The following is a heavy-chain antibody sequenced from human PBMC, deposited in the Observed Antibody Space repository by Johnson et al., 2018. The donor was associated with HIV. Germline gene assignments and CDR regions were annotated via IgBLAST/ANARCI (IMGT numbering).Heavy chain of an antibody. CDR2: ISGSDHST. V-gene: IGHV3-11*04. CDR3: ARGFHRGGAFDI. D-gene: IGHD1-14*01. Sequence: VQLVESGGGWVKPGGSLSLSCAASGFTSSDSYMNWIRQAPGKGLEWVSPISGSDHSTYYADSVRGRFTISRDNSKNTLFLQMNSLRAEDTAVYYCARGFHRGGAFDIWGQGTMVTVSS. CDR1: GFTSSDSY. J-gene: IGHJ3*02.